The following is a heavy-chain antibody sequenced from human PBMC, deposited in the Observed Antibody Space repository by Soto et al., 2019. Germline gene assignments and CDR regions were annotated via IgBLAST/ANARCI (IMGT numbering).Heavy chain of an antibody. Sequence: GGSLRLSCAASGFTFSSYIMNWVRQAPGKGLEWVSYISSSSSTIYYADSVKGRFTISRDNAKNSLYLQMNSLRDEDTAVYYCARCGGQQLVHDAFDIWGQGTMVTVSS. V-gene: IGHV3-48*02. CDR1: GFTFSSYI. CDR3: ARCGGQQLVHDAFDI. D-gene: IGHD6-13*01. J-gene: IGHJ3*02. CDR2: ISSSSSTI.